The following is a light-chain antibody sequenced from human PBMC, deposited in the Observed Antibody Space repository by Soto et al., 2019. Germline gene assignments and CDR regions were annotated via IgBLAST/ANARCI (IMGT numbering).Light chain of an antibody. CDR2: GAS. CDR1: QSVSSSH. CDR3: QQYGSSPYT. V-gene: IGKV3-20*01. Sequence: DIVLTQSPGTLSLSPGERATLFCRASQSVSSSHLAWYQQKPGQAPRLLIYGASSRATGIPDRFSGSGSGTDFTLTISRLEPEDFAVYYCQQYGSSPYTFGQGTKLEIK. J-gene: IGKJ2*01.